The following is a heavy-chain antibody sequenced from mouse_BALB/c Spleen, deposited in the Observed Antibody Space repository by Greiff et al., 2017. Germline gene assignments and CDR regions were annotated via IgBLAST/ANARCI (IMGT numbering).Heavy chain of an antibody. J-gene: IGHJ2*01. V-gene: IGHV5-6-3*01. CDR2: INSNGGST. CDR1: GFTFSSYG. D-gene: IGHD3-1*01. Sequence: EVHLVESGGGLVQPGGSLKLSCAASGFTFSSYGMSWVRQTPDKRLELVATINSNGGSTYYPDSVKGRFTISRDNAKNTLYLQMSSLKSEDTAMYYCARDLRDFDYWGQGTTLTVSS. CDR3: ARDLRDFDY.